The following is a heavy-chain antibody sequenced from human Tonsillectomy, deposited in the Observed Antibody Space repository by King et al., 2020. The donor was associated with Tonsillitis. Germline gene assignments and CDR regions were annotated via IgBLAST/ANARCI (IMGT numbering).Heavy chain of an antibody. J-gene: IGHJ6*03. D-gene: IGHD4-17*01. CDR1: GYTFTSYT. CDR3: ARGGTTVTTGYYHYYMDV. V-gene: IGHV1-3*01. CDR2: INAGNGNT. Sequence: QLVQSGAEVKKPGASVKVSCKASGYTFTSYTMHWVRQAPGQRLEWMGWINAGNGNTKYSQKFQGRVTITRDTSASTAYMELSSLRSEDTAVYYCARGGTTVTTGYYHYYMDVWGKGTTVTVSS.